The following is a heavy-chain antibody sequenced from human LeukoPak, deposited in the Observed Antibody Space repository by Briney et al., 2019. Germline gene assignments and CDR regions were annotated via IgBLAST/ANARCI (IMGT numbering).Heavy chain of an antibody. V-gene: IGHV1-69*05. CDR1: GGTFSSYA. CDR2: IIPIFGTA. D-gene: IGHD3-22*01. Sequence: ASVKVSCTASGGTFSSYAISWVRQAPGQGLEWMGRIIPIFGTANYAQKFQGRVTITTDESTSTAYMELSSLRSEDTAVYYCARDSYYDSSGLSDYWGQGTLVTVSS. J-gene: IGHJ4*02. CDR3: ARDSYYDSSGLSDY.